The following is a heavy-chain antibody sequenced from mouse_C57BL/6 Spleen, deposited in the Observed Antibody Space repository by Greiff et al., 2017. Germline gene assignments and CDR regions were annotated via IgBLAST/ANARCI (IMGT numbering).Heavy chain of an antibody. D-gene: IGHD1-1*01. CDR1: GFTFSNYW. J-gene: IGHJ1*03. Sequence: EVNVVESGGGLVQPGGSMKLSCVASGFTFSNYWMNWVRQSPEKGLEWVAQIRLKSDNYATHYAESVKGRFTISRDDSENSVYLQMNNLRAEDTGIYYCAALDYGSSFYWYFDVWGTGTTVTVSS. V-gene: IGHV6-3*01. CDR2: IRLKSDNYAT. CDR3: AALDYGSSFYWYFDV.